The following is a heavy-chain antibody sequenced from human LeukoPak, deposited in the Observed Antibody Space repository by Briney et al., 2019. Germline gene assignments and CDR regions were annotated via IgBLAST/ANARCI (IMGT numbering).Heavy chain of an antibody. CDR1: GFIFSNYG. CDR3: ARDFQWGFDY. J-gene: IGHJ4*02. D-gene: IGHD2-8*01. Sequence: GGSLRLSCAASGFIFSNYGMHWVRQAPGKGLEWVAFIRYDGSNKYYADSVKGRFTISRDNSKNTLYLQMNGLRAEDTAVYYCARDFQWGFDYWGQGTLVTVSS. V-gene: IGHV3-30*02. CDR2: IRYDGSNK.